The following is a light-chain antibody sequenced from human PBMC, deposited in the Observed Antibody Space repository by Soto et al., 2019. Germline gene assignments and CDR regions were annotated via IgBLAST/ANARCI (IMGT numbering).Light chain of an antibody. CDR2: GAS. CDR1: QSISSW. J-gene: IGKJ1*01. V-gene: IGKV1-5*01. CDR3: QQYNNYWT. Sequence: DIQMTQSPSTLSGSVGDRVTITCRASQSISSWLAWYQQKPGKAPKLLIYGASSLESGVPSRFSGSGSATEFTLTISSLQPDDFATYYCQQYNNYWTFGQGTKVDI.